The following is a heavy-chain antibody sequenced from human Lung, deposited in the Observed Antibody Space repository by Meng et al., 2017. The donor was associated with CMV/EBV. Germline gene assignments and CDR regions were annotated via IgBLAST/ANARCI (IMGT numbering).Heavy chain of an antibody. D-gene: IGHD7-27*01. V-gene: IGHV4-34*01. CDR3: ARMSPNWRLGY. CDR1: GGSFSEYD. CDR2: INHSGNT. J-gene: IGHJ4*02. Sequence: SETLSLXCAVYGGSFSEYDWSWIRQSPGKGLEWIGEINHSGNTTYNPSLKSRATISIDASKRQFSLKLYSVTAADTAVYYCARMSPNWRLGYWGQGTLVTVSS.